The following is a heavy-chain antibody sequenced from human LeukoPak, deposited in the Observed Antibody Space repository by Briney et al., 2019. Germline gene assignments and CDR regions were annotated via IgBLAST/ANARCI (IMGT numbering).Heavy chain of an antibody. D-gene: IGHD2-15*01. CDR3: AKDIKIGRRCSGGSCYVGGFDY. J-gene: IGHJ4*02. V-gene: IGHV3-9*01. CDR1: GFTVSSNY. CDR2: ISWNSGSI. Sequence: PGGSLRLSCAASGFTVSSNYMSWVRQAPGKGLEWVSGISWNSGSIGYADSVKGRFTISRDNAKNSLYLQMNSLRAEDTALYYCAKDIKIGRRCSGGSCYVGGFDYWGQGTLVTVSS.